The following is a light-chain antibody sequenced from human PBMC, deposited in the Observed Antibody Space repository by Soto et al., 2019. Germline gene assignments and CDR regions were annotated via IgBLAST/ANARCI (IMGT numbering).Light chain of an antibody. CDR3: PQRSNWLPIT. V-gene: IGKV3-11*01. Sequence: EIVLTQSPATLSLSPGERATLSCRASQSVSSYLAWYQQKPGQAPKLLIYDASNRATGIPARFSGSGSGTDFTLTISSLEAEDFAVYYCPQRSNWLPITFGQGTRLEIK. CDR1: QSVSSY. CDR2: DAS. J-gene: IGKJ5*01.